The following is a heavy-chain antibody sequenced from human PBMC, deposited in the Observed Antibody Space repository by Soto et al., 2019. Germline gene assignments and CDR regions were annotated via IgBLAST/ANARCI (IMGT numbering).Heavy chain of an antibody. CDR3: ARSPPMVRGVISWFDP. Sequence: QVQLVQSGAEVKKPGASVKVSCKASGYTFTSYAMHWVRQAPGQRLEWMGWINAGNGNTKYSQKFQGRVTITRDTFASTAYMELSSLRSEDTAVYYCARSPPMVRGVISWFDPWGQGTLVTVSS. CDR2: INAGNGNT. D-gene: IGHD3-10*01. V-gene: IGHV1-3*01. CDR1: GYTFTSYA. J-gene: IGHJ5*02.